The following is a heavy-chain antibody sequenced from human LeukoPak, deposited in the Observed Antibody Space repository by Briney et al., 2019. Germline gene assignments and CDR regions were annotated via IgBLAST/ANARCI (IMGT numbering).Heavy chain of an antibody. V-gene: IGHV3-66*01. CDR2: IYSGGST. Sequence: PGESLRLSCAASGFTVSSNYMSWVRQAPGKGLEWVSIIYSGGSTYYADSVKGRFTISGDNSKNTLYLQMNSLRAEDTAVYYCARANWGHPMYYFDYWGQGTLVTVSS. J-gene: IGHJ4*02. D-gene: IGHD7-27*01. CDR3: ARANWGHPMYYFDY. CDR1: GFTVSSNY.